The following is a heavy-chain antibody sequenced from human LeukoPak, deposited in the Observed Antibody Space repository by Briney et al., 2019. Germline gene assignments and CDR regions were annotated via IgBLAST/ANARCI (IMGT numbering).Heavy chain of an antibody. CDR3: ARVLEQQLALDY. V-gene: IGHV4-34*01. J-gene: IGHJ4*02. Sequence: SETLSLTCTVSGGSISSYYWSWIRQPPGKGLEWIGEINHSGSTNYNPSLKSRVTISVDTSKNQFSLKLSSVTAADTAVYYCARVLEQQLALDYWGQGTLVTVSS. CDR2: INHSGST. D-gene: IGHD6-13*01. CDR1: GGSISSYY.